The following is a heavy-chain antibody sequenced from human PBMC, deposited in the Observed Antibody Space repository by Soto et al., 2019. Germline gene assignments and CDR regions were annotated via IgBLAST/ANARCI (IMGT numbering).Heavy chain of an antibody. CDR1: GGTFSSYA. J-gene: IGHJ4*02. Sequence: SVKVSCKASGGTFSSYAISWVRQAPGQGLEWMGGIIPIFGTANYAQKFQGRVTITADKSTSTAYMELSSLRSEDTAVYYCARDGLMAPTSYFDYWGQGTLVTVSS. D-gene: IGHD2-8*01. V-gene: IGHV1-69*06. CDR2: IIPIFGTA. CDR3: ARDGLMAPTSYFDY.